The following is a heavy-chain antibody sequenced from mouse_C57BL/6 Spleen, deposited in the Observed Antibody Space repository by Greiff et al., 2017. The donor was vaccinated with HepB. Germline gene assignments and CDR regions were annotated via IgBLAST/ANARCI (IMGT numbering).Heavy chain of an antibody. J-gene: IGHJ3*01. CDR2: IDPSDSYT. CDR3: ARVYGSSPRFAY. CDR1: GYTFTSYW. Sequence: QVQLQQPGAELVMPGASVKLSCKASGYTFTSYWMHWVKQRPGQGLEWIGEIDPSDSYTNYNQKFKGKSTLTVDKSSSTAYMQLSSLTSEDSAVYYCARVYGSSPRFAYWGQGTLVTVSA. V-gene: IGHV1-69*01. D-gene: IGHD1-1*01.